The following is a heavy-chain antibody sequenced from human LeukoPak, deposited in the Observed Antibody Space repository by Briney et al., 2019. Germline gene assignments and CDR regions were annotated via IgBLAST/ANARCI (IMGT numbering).Heavy chain of an antibody. V-gene: IGHV4-30-4*08. CDR2: IYYSGST. J-gene: IGHJ4*02. D-gene: IGHD2-2*02. CDR3: AREDCSSTSCYIGRDEGGLYFDY. Sequence: SQTLSLTCTVSGGSISSGDYYWGWIRQPPGEGLEWIGYIYYSGSTYYNPSLKSRVTISVDTSKNQFSLKLSSVTAADTAVYYCAREDCSSTSCYIGRDEGGLYFDYWGQGTLVTVSS. CDR1: GGSISSGDYY.